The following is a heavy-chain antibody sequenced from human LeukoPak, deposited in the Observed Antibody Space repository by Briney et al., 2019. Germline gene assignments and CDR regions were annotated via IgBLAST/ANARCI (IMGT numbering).Heavy chain of an antibody. J-gene: IGHJ5*02. V-gene: IGHV4-4*07. Sequence: SETLSLTCTVSGGSISSFYWSWIRLPAGKGLEWIGRRFTSGSTNYNPSLKSRVTMSVDTSKNQFSLKLSSVTAADTAVYYCASQPYSTSWYEGFDPWGQGTLVTVSS. D-gene: IGHD6-13*01. CDR1: GGSISSFY. CDR3: ASQPYSTSWYEGFDP. CDR2: RFTSGST.